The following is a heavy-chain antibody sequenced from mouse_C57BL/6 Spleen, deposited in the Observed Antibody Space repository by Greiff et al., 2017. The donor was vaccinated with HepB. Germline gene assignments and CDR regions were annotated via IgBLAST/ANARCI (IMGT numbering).Heavy chain of an antibody. CDR3: ARDYGYEERFAY. CDR2: IDPSDSET. V-gene: IGHV1-52*01. CDR1: GYTFTSYW. D-gene: IGHD2-2*01. J-gene: IGHJ3*01. Sequence: QVQLQQPGAELVRPGSSVKLSCKASGYTFTSYWMHWVKQRPIQGLEWIGNIDPSDSETHYNQKFKDKATLTVDKSSSTAYMQLSSLTSEDSAVYYCARDYGYEERFAYWGQGTLVTVSA.